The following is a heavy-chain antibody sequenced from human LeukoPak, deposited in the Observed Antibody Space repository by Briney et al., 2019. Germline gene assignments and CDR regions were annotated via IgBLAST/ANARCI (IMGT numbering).Heavy chain of an antibody. CDR3: ARYVGGYCSSTSCPSVGMDV. CDR1: GGSISSYY. V-gene: IGHV4-59*01. Sequence: SETLSLTCTVSGGSISSYYWSWIRQPPGKGLDGIGYIYYSGSTNYNPSLKSRVTISVDTSKNQFSLKLSSVTAADTAVYHCARYVGGYCSSTSCPSVGMDVWGQGTTVTVSS. J-gene: IGHJ6*02. CDR2: IYYSGST. D-gene: IGHD2-2*01.